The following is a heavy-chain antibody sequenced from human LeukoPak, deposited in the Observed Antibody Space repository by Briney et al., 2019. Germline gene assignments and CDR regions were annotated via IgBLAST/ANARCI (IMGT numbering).Heavy chain of an antibody. CDR2: ISSSSSYI. Sequence: GGSLRLSCAASGFTFSSYSMNWVRQAPGKGPEWVSSISSSSSYIYYADSVKGRFTISRDNAKNSLYLQMNSLRAEDTAVYYCAVGTYSTVDYWGQGTLVTVSS. CDR1: GFTFSSYS. CDR3: AVGTYSTVDY. V-gene: IGHV3-21*01. D-gene: IGHD6-13*01. J-gene: IGHJ4*02.